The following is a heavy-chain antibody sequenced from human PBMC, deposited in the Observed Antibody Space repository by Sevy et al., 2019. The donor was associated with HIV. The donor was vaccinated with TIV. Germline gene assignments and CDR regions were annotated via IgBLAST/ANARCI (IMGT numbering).Heavy chain of an antibody. J-gene: IGHJ4*02. Sequence: GGSLRLSCAASGFTVSSNYMSWVRQAPGKGLEWVSVIYSGGSTYYQDSVKGRFPIPRDNSKNTLYLQMNSLRAEDTAVYYCARGHPHCSGGSCQKYYFDYWGQGTLVTVSS. D-gene: IGHD2-15*01. CDR2: IYSGGST. CDR3: ARGHPHCSGGSCQKYYFDY. CDR1: GFTVSSNY. V-gene: IGHV3-53*01.